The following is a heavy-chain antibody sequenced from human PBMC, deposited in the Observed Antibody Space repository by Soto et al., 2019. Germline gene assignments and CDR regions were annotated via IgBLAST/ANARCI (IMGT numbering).Heavy chain of an antibody. CDR2: IDWDDDK. Sequence: SGPTLVNPTQTLTLTFTFSGFSLNTSGMCVSWIRQPPVKALEWLALIDWDDDKYYSTSLKTRLTISKDTSKNQVVLTMTNTDPVDTATYYCARTYDSSGYYCFNFDYWGQGTLVTVSS. D-gene: IGHD3-22*01. J-gene: IGHJ4*02. CDR1: GFSLNTSGMC. V-gene: IGHV2-70*01. CDR3: ARTYDSSGYYCFNFDY.